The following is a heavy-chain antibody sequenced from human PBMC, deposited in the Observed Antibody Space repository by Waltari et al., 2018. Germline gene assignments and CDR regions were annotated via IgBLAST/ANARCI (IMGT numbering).Heavy chain of an antibody. J-gene: IGHJ3*01. CDR2: VDPEYGET. Sequence: EVQLLQSGAELKEPGTTVRISCKVSGYTFSDYYIHWVQQAPGKGLRWMGLVDPEYGETIYADNFQGRVTISADTSTDTAFMELSSLRSEDTAVFYCATALGDSSSASRPFDFWGQGTMITVSS. CDR3: ATALGDSSSASRPFDF. CDR1: GYTFSDYY. D-gene: IGHD6-19*01. V-gene: IGHV1-69-2*01.